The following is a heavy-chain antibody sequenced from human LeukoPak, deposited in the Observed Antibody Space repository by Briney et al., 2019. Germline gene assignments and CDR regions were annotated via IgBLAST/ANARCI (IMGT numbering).Heavy chain of an antibody. J-gene: IGHJ4*02. V-gene: IGHV3-66*02. Sequence: GGSLRLSCAASGFTVSSNYMSWVRQAPGKGLEWVSVIYSGGSTYYADSVKGRFTISRDNSKNTLYLQMNSLRAEDTAVYYCAGSLWLLLGAIDYWGQGTLVTVSS. CDR1: GFTVSSNY. CDR3: AGSLWLLLGAIDY. CDR2: IYSGGST. D-gene: IGHD3-3*01.